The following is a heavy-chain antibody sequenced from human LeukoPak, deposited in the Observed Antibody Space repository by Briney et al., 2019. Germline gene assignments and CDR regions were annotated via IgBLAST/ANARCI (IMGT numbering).Heavy chain of an antibody. J-gene: IGHJ1*01. D-gene: IGHD3-16*02. Sequence: GGSLRLSCSASGFTFSSYAMHWVRQAPGKGLEYVSAISSNGGSTYYADSVKGRFTISRDNSKNTLYLQMSSLRPEDTAVYYCVTTPLRLGELSPEYFQHWGQGTLVTVSS. CDR3: VTTPLRLGELSPEYFQH. CDR1: GFTFSSYA. CDR2: ISSNGGST. V-gene: IGHV3-64D*09.